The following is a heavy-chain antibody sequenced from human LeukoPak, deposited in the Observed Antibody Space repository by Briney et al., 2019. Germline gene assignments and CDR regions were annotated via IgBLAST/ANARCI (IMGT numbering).Heavy chain of an antibody. CDR3: ARCSGWYRGNYYYGMDV. V-gene: IGHV5-51*01. CDR1: GSSFTSYW. J-gene: IGHJ6*02. CDR2: IYPGDSDT. Sequence: GESLQISCQGSGSSFTSYWIGWVRQLPGKGLEWMGIIYPGDSDTRYSPSFQGQVTISADKSISTAYLQWSSLKASDTAMYYCARCSGWYRGNYYYGMDVWGQGTTVTVSS. D-gene: IGHD6-19*01.